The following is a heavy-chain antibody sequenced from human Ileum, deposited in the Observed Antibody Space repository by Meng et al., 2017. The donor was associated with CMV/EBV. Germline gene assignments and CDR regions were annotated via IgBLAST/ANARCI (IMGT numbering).Heavy chain of an antibody. J-gene: IGHJ4*02. CDR3: ARDVTLLGRVQTFDS. V-gene: IGHV3-48*04. Sequence: GGSLRLSCAASGFSFSMYSMNLVRQVPGKGLEWVSYISSRSATMYYTDSVQGRFTISRDDAKNSLYLQMNNLRAEDTAIYYCARDVTLLGRVQTFDSWGQGTLVTVSS. D-gene: IGHD3-3*01. CDR2: ISSRSATM. CDR1: GFSFSMYS.